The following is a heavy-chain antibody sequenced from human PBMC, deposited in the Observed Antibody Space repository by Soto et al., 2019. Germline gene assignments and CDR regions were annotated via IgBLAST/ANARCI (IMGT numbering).Heavy chain of an antibody. CDR3: ASRITIFGVVIITGFDY. D-gene: IGHD3-3*01. CDR1: GYTFTSYA. CDR2: INTNTGNP. J-gene: IGHJ4*02. V-gene: IGHV7-4-1*01. Sequence: QVPLVQSGSELKKPGASVKVSCKASGYTFTSYAMNWVRQAPGQGLEWMGWINTNTGNPTYAQGFTGRFVFSLDTSVSTGYLQICSLKAEDTAVYYCASRITIFGVVIITGFDYWGQGTLVTVSS.